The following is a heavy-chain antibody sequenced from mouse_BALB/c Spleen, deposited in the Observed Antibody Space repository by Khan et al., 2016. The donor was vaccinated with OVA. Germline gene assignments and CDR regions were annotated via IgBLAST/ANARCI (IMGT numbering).Heavy chain of an antibody. CDR3: ARRCYFGHGYFDV. Sequence: EVQLQESGLGLVKPSQSLSLTCTVTGYSITSDYAWNWIRQFSGNKLEWMAYISYSGSTSYHPSHKSRISITRDTSQNQSFLQLNSLLRVHTATYYCARRCYFGHGYFDVWGAGTTVTVSS. CDR1: GYSITSDYA. CDR2: ISYSGST. D-gene: IGHD1-1*01. J-gene: IGHJ1*01. V-gene: IGHV3-2*02.